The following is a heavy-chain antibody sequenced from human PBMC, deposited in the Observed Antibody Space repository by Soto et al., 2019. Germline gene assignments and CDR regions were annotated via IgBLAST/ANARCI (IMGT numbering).Heavy chain of an antibody. J-gene: IGHJ6*02. D-gene: IGHD4-17*01. CDR1: GGTFSSYA. CDR3: ARGLTTVTPNPYYGMDV. Sequence: QVQLVQSGAEVKKPGSSVKVSCKASGGTFSSYAISWVRQAPGQGLEWMGGIIPIFGTANYAQKFQGRVTITADESTSIAYMELSSLRSEDTAVYYCARGLTTVTPNPYYGMDVWGQGTTVTVSS. V-gene: IGHV1-69*12. CDR2: IIPIFGTA.